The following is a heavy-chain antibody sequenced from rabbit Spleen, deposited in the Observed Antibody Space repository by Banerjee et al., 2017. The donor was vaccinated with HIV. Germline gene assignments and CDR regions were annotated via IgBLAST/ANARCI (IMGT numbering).Heavy chain of an antibody. D-gene: IGHD8-1*01. J-gene: IGHJ4*01. CDR2: IYAGSSGST. CDR3: ARDAGSGHYIDAYFDL. CDR1: GFSFSSSYW. V-gene: IGHV1S40*01. Sequence: QSLEESGGDLVKPGASLTLTCTASGFSFSSSYWICWVRQAPGKGLEWVACIYAGSSGSTYYASWAKGRFTISKTSSTTVTLQMTSLTAADTAAYFCARDAGSGHYIDAYFDLWGPGTLVTVS.